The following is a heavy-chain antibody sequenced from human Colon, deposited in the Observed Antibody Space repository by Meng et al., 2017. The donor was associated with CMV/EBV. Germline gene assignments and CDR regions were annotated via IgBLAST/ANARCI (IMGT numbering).Heavy chain of an antibody. V-gene: IGHV4-34*01. CDR2: IHHSGST. J-gene: IGHJ4*02. CDR3: SRGADPYKSGIY. Sequence: QVQLQQGGAVLLRPSETLSLTCTVYGGSLSGYYWTWIRQPPGKGLEWIGEIHHSGSTFYNPSLNNRVSISVDTSKNQFSLNLRSVTAADTAVYYCSRGADPYKSGIYWGQGALVTVSS. D-gene: IGHD5-24*01. CDR1: GGSLSGYY.